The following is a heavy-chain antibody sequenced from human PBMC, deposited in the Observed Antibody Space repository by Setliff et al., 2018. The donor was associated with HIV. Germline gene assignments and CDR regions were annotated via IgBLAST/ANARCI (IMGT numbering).Heavy chain of an antibody. CDR3: ARGPGSRITIFGVVIIPYYYYGMDV. V-gene: IGHV1-18*01. CDR2: ISAYNGNT. Sequence: ASVKVSCKASGHTFTNYGISWVRQAPGQGLEWMGWISAYNGNTNYAQKLKGRVTMTTDTSTSTAYMELRSLRSDDTAVYYCARGPGSRITIFGVVIIPYYYYGMDVWGQGTTVTVSS. J-gene: IGHJ6*02. D-gene: IGHD3-3*01. CDR1: GHTFTNYG.